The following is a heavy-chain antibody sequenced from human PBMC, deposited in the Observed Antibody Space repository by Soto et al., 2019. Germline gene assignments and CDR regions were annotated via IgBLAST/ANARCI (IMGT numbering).Heavy chain of an antibody. CDR1: GVSISGHY. D-gene: IGHD2-21*02. Sequence: PSDTLSLTCPVSGVSISGHYWRWIRQPPGKGLEWIGYMYNTGSTVYNPSFKSRVTISVDTSKNQFSLKLNSVTAADTAVYYCARDLWGYCGTDCYPLDVWGQGTTVT. J-gene: IGHJ6*02. V-gene: IGHV4-59*11. CDR2: MYNTGST. CDR3: ARDLWGYCGTDCYPLDV.